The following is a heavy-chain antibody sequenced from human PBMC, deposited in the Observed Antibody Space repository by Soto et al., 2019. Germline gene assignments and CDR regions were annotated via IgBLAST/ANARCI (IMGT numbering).Heavy chain of an antibody. CDR1: GDSVSSNSAG. Sequence: SQTLSLTCAITGDSVSSNSAGWSWVRQSPSRVLEWLGRTYYRSKWYYEYAVSVRGRITINPDTSKNQYSLQLSSVTAADTAVYYCARHGKGIVVVVAATFFDYWGQGTLVTVSS. J-gene: IGHJ4*02. CDR2: TYYRSKWYY. CDR3: ARHGKGIVVVVAATFFDY. D-gene: IGHD2-15*01. V-gene: IGHV6-1*01.